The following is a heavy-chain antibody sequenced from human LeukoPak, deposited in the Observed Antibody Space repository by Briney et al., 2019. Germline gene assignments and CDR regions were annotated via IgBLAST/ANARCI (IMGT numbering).Heavy chain of an antibody. V-gene: IGHV3-11*06. D-gene: IGHD3-16*01. CDR3: ARAFGGTTLDY. CDR1: GFTFSDYY. Sequence: GGSLRLSCAASGFTFSDYYMTWIRQAPGKGLEWVSYISSSSNNIHYANSVRGRFTISRDNAKNSLYLQMNSLRAEDTAVYYCARAFGGTTLDYWGQGTLVTVSS. CDR2: ISSSSNNI. J-gene: IGHJ4*02.